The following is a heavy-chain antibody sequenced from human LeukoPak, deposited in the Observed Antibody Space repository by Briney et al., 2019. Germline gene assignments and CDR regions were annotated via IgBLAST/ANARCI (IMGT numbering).Heavy chain of an antibody. J-gene: IGHJ3*02. CDR2: ISYDGSNK. Sequence: GRSLRLSCAASGFTFSSYAMHWVRQAPGKGLEWVAVISYDGSNKYYADSVKGRFTISRDNSKNTLYLQMNSLRAEDTAVYYCARSDYYDSSGYYRGSFDIWGQGTMVTVSS. D-gene: IGHD3-22*01. V-gene: IGHV3-30*04. CDR1: GFTFSSYA. CDR3: ARSDYYDSSGYYRGSFDI.